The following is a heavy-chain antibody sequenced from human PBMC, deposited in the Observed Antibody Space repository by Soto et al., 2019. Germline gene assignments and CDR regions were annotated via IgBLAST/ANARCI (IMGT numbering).Heavy chain of an antibody. Sequence: GGSLRLSCAASGFTFSSYAMSWVRQAPGKGLEWVSAISGSGGSTYYADSVKGRFTISRDNSKNTLYLQMNSLRAEDTAVYYCETIQADGTSWFDTWGQGTLVTVSS. V-gene: IGHV3-23*01. CDR3: ETIQADGTSWFDT. J-gene: IGHJ5*02. D-gene: IGHD6-13*01. CDR1: GFTFSSYA. CDR2: ISGSGGST.